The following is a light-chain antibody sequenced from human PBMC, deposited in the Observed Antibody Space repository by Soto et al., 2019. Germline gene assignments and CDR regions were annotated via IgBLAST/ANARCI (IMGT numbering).Light chain of an antibody. CDR1: QGISSF. Sequence: DFQMIQSPSSLSASVGDRVTITCRASQGISSFLAWYQQIPGKVPKLLIYSASTLQSGVPSRFSGSGSGTDFTLTISSLQPEDVAIYYCQKYNSGPLTFGGGTKVDIK. CDR2: SAS. J-gene: IGKJ4*01. V-gene: IGKV1-27*01. CDR3: QKYNSGPLT.